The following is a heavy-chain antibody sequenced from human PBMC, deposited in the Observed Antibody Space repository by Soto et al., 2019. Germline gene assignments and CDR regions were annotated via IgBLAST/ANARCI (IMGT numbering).Heavy chain of an antibody. V-gene: IGHV4-59*02. CDR3: ARDKITGLFDY. CDR1: GGSVSSYW. Sequence: SEAVSRTGTGCGGSVSSYWWSWIRQPPGTGLEWIGYIYYSGSTNYNPSLKSRVTISVDTSKNQFSLKLTSVTAADTAVYYCARDKITGLFDYWGQGTLVTVSS. J-gene: IGHJ4*02. D-gene: IGHD2-8*02. CDR2: IYYSGST.